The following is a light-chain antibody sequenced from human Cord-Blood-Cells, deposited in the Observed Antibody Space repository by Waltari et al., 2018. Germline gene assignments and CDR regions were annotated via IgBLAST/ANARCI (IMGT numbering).Light chain of an antibody. CDR3: QQYNSYSYT. Sequence: DIQMTQSPSTLSASVGHRVTITCPASQSISRRLAWYQQKPGKAPKLLIYKASSLDSGVPSRFSGSGSGTEFTLTISSLQPDDFATYYCQQYNSYSYTFGQGTKLEIK. CDR2: KAS. CDR1: QSISRR. V-gene: IGKV1-5*03. J-gene: IGKJ2*01.